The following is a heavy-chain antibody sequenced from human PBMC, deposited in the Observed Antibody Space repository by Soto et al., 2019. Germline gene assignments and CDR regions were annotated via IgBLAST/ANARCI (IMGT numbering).Heavy chain of an antibody. D-gene: IGHD3-22*01. V-gene: IGHV3-64*01. Sequence: SLRLSCATSGFTFSSYAMHWVRQAPGKGLEYVSAISSNGGSTYYANSVKGRFTISRDNSKNTLYLQMGSLRAEDMAVYYCARVVTGLLDYWGQGTLVTVSS. CDR3: ARVVTGLLDY. J-gene: IGHJ4*02. CDR1: GFTFSSYA. CDR2: ISSNGGST.